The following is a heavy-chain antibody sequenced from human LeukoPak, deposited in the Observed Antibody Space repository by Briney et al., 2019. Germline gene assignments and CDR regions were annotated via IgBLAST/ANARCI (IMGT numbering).Heavy chain of an antibody. D-gene: IGHD3-3*01. Sequence: ASVKVSCKASGYTFTSYDINWVRQATGHGLEWMGWMNPNSGNTGYAQTFQGRVTMTRNTSISTAYMELSSLRSEDTAVYYCARGRTNYDFWSGYYTGYYYYGMDVWGQGTTVTVSS. CDR3: ARGRTNYDFWSGYYTGYYYYGMDV. CDR1: GYTFTSYD. V-gene: IGHV1-8*01. J-gene: IGHJ6*02. CDR2: MNPNSGNT.